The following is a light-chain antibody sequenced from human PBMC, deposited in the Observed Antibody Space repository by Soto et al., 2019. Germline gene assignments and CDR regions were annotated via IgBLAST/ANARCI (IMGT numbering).Light chain of an antibody. J-gene: IGKJ1*01. CDR3: QQYGGSLKWA. Sequence: EIVLTQSPGTLSLSPGERATLSCRASQSIARSYLVWYQQRPGQAPRLLIYATSSRATGIPDRFSGSGSGTDFTLTISRLEPEDFAVYYCQQYGGSLKWASGQGTKVEIK. CDR2: ATS. V-gene: IGKV3-20*01. CDR1: QSIARSY.